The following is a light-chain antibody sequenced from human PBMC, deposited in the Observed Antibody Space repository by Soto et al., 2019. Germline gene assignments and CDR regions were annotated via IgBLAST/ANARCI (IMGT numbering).Light chain of an antibody. CDR2: ATN. J-gene: IGLJ1*01. V-gene: IGLV1-40*01. CDR3: QSYDSSLSGSEV. Sequence: QSVLTQPPSVSGAQGQRGTISCTGSSSNIGAGYDVHWYQQLPGTAPKLLIYATNNRPSGVPDRFSGSNSGTSASLAITGLQAEDEAEYYCQSYDSSLSGSEVVGTGTKVTVL. CDR1: SSNIGAGYD.